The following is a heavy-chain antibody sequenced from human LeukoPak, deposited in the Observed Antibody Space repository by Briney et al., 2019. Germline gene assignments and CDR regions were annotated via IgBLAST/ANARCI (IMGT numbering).Heavy chain of an antibody. V-gene: IGHV1-69*13. D-gene: IGHD2-2*01. CDR3: ARAVGAMPVAPFDY. CDR1: GGTFSSYA. J-gene: IGHJ4*02. CDR2: IIPIFGTA. Sequence: GASVKVSCKASGGTFSSYAISWVRQAPGQGLEWMGGIIPIFGTANYAQKFQGRVTITADESTSTAYMELSSLRSEDTAVYYCARAVGAMPVAPFDYWGQGPWSPSPQ.